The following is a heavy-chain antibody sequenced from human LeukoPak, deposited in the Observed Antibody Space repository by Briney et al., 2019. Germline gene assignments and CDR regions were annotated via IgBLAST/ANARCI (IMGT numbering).Heavy chain of an antibody. CDR3: ARDVGSGSYYTRGFDY. D-gene: IGHD3-10*01. Sequence: PGGSLRLSCAGSGFTFSSYAMHWVRQAPGKGLEWVAVISYDGSNKYYADSVKGRFTISRDNSKNTLYLQMNSLGAEDTAVYYCARDVGSGSYYTRGFDYWGQGTLVTVSS. CDR1: GFTFSSYA. CDR2: ISYDGSNK. V-gene: IGHV3-30-3*01. J-gene: IGHJ4*02.